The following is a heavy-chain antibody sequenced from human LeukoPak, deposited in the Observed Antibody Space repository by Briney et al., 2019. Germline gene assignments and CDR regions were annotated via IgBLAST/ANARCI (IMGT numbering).Heavy chain of an antibody. V-gene: IGHV3-48*04. D-gene: IGHD1-1*01. J-gene: IGHJ4*02. CDR3: ATLVNYWSFDY. CDR1: GFTFSSYG. CDR2: ISSSGSTI. Sequence: GGSLRLSCAASGFTFSSYGMHWVRQAPGKGLEWVSYISSSGSTIYYADSVKGRFTISRDNAMNSLYLQMNSLRAEDTAVYYCATLVNYWSFDYWGQGTLVTASS.